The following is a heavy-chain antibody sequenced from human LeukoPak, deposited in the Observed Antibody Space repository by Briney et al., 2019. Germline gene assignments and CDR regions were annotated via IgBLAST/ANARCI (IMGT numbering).Heavy chain of an antibody. V-gene: IGHV3-23*01. CDR2: VSGSGGST. Sequence: PGGSLRLSCAASGFTFSSYGMSWVRQAPGKGLEWVSGVSGSGGSTNYADSVKGRFTISRDNSKNTLYLQMNSLRAEDTAVYYCAKVRVVGGTPGRPATRASLDYWGQGTLVTVSS. J-gene: IGHJ4*02. CDR1: GFTFSSYG. CDR3: AKVRVVGGTPGRPATRASLDY. D-gene: IGHD1-26*01.